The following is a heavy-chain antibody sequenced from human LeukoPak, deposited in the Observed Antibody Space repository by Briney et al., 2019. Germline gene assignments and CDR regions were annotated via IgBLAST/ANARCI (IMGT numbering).Heavy chain of an antibody. V-gene: IGHV1-46*01. CDR2: INPSGGST. J-gene: IGHJ6*02. D-gene: IGHD2-2*01. CDR1: GYTFTSYY. Sequence: ASVKVSCKASGYTFTSYYMHWVRQAPGQGLEWMGIINPSGGSTSYAQKFQGRVTMTTDTSTSTAYMELRSLRSDDTAVYYCAREVVVVPAARAYYYYYGMDVWGQGTTVTVSS. CDR3: AREVVVVPAARAYYYYYGMDV.